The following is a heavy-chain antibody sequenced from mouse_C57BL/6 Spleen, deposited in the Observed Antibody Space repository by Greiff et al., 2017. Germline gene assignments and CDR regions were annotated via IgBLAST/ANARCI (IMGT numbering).Heavy chain of an antibody. CDR3: ARSGDYYYYGSSYCDY. CDR2: INPSNGGT. J-gene: IGHJ2*01. CDR1: GYTFTSYW. Sequence: QVQLQQPGTELVKPGASVKLSCKASGYTFTSYWMHWVKQRPGQGLEWIGNINPSNGGTNYNEKFKSKATLTVDKSSSTAYMQLSSLTSEDSAVYYCARSGDYYYYGSSYCDYWGQGTTLTVSS. V-gene: IGHV1-53*01. D-gene: IGHD1-1*01.